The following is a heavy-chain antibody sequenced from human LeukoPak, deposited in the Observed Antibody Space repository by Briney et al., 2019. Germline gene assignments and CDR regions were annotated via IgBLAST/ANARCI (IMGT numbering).Heavy chain of an antibody. CDR2: IWYDGSDN. CDR3: ARYSTAGWYYFDY. Sequence: GGSLRLFCAASGFTFSSYVLHWVRQAPAKGLAWVAVIWYDGSDNYYADSVKVRFSIARDNSKNTLNLQMNSLRAEDTAVYYCARYSTAGWYYFDYWGQGTLVTVSS. D-gene: IGHD6-13*01. J-gene: IGHJ4*02. CDR1: GFTFSSYV. V-gene: IGHV3-33*01.